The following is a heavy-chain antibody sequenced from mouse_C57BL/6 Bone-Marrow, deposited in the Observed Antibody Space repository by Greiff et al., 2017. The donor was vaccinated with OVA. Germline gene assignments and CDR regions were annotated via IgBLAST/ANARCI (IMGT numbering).Heavy chain of an antibody. CDR3: ARRGIPYYFDY. CDR1: GYTFTAYG. V-gene: IGHV1-64*01. CDR2: IHPNSGST. J-gene: IGHJ2*01. Sequence: QVQLRQPGAELVKPGASVKLSCKASGYTFTAYGMHWVKQRPGQGLEWIGMIHPNSGSTNYNEKFKSKATLTVDKSSSTAYMQLSSLTSEDSAVYYCARRGIPYYFDYWGQGTTLTVSS.